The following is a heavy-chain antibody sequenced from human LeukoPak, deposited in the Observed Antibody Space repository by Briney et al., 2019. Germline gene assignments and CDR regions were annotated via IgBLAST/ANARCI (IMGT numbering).Heavy chain of an antibody. Sequence: PSETLSLTCSVSGGSISSSSYFWGWIRQPPGKGLEWIGSIYYSGSTYSNPSLKSLVTISVDTSKSQFSLKLSSVTAADTAVYYCARDGYTYGSFDYWGQGTLVTVSS. CDR3: ARDGYTYGSFDY. D-gene: IGHD5-18*01. J-gene: IGHJ4*02. CDR2: IYYSGST. CDR1: GGSISSSSYF. V-gene: IGHV4-39*01.